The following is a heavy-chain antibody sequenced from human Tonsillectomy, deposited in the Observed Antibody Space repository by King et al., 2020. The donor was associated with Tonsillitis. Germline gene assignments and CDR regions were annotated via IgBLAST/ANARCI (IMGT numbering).Heavy chain of an antibody. CDR1: GGSISRWA. J-gene: IGHJ4*02. V-gene: IGHV4-4*07. CDR2: GYTSGST. Sequence: QLQESGPGLVKPSETLSLTCSVSGGSISRWAWSWIRQPAGKGLEWIGRGYTSGSTNYNPSRKSRVSMSVDTSKNQFSLKLTSVTAADSAVYYCATGSGDFDHWGQGTLVTVSS. D-gene: IGHD3-10*01. CDR3: ATGSGDFDH.